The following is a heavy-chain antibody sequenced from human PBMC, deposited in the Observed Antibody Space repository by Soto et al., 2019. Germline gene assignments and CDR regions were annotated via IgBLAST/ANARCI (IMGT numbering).Heavy chain of an antibody. Sequence: QVQLVQSGAEVKKPGSLVKVSCKASGGTFSSYAISWVRQAPGQGLEWMGGIIPIFGTANYAQKFQGRVTITADESTSTAYMELSSLRSEDTAVYYCAREGYSSSSGGVVYWGQGTLVTVSS. CDR3: AREGYSSSSGGVVY. D-gene: IGHD6-6*01. J-gene: IGHJ4*02. V-gene: IGHV1-69*01. CDR2: IIPIFGTA. CDR1: GGTFSSYA.